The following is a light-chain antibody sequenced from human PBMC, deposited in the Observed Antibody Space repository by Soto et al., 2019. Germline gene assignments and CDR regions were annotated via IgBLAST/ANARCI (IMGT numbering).Light chain of an antibody. CDR1: QSVRSN. Sequence: EIVMTQSPATLSVSPGERATLSCRASQSVRSNLAWYQQKPGQAPRLLIYGASTRATGLPGRFSGSGSGTDFTLTISGLQSEDFAVYYCQQYNDWPRTFGKGTTVEIK. J-gene: IGKJ1*01. V-gene: IGKV3-15*01. CDR3: QQYNDWPRT. CDR2: GAS.